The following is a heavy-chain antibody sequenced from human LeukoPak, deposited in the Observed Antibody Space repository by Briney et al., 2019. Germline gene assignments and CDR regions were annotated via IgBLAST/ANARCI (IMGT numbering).Heavy chain of an antibody. CDR3: AREYGFGEPLNWFDP. V-gene: IGHV1-2*02. J-gene: IGHJ5*02. D-gene: IGHD3-10*01. CDR1: GYTFTGYY. Sequence: ASVKVSCKASGYTFTGYYMHWVRQAPGQGLEWMGWINPNSGGTNYAQKFQGRVTMTRDTSISTAYMELSRLRSDDTAVYYCAREYGFGEPLNWFDPWGQGTLVTVSS. CDR2: INPNSGGT.